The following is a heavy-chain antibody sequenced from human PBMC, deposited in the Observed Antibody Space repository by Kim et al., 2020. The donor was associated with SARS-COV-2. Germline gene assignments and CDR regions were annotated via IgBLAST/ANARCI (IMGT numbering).Heavy chain of an antibody. CDR2: IKQDGSEK. CDR3: ARGTHFDRYFHY. Sequence: GGSLRLSCAVSGFTFSGYWMSWVRQAPGKGLEWVATIKQDGSEKYYVDSVTGRFTSSRDNAKNSLYLQMDDLRAEDTAVYYCARGTHFDRYFHYWGQG. D-gene: IGHD3-3*02. J-gene: IGHJ4*02. V-gene: IGHV3-7*03. CDR1: GFTFSGYW.